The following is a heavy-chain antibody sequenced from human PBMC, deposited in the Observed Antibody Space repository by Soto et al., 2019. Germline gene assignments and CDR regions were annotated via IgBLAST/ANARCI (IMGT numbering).Heavy chain of an antibody. Sequence: ASVKVSCKASGGIFTRYDIRWVRQAPGQGLEWMGAIIPIFGTANYAQKFQGRVTITADATTSTAYMELSSLRSEDTAMYYCAINEGRDVSTFDYWGQGTLVTVSS. CDR2: IIPIFGTA. J-gene: IGHJ4*02. D-gene: IGHD3-10*02. CDR3: AINEGRDVSTFDY. CDR1: GGIFTRYD. V-gene: IGHV1-69*13.